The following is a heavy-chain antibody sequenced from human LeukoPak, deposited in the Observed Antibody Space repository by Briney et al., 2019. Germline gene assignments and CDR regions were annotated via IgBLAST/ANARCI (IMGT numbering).Heavy chain of an antibody. Sequence: ASVKVSCKASGYTFTSYYMHWVRQAPGQGLEWMGIINPSGGSTSHAQKFQGRVTMTRDMSTSTVYMELSSLRSEDTAVYYCARVRRDSGYDSLDFDYWGQGTLVTVSS. D-gene: IGHD5-12*01. J-gene: IGHJ4*02. CDR2: INPSGGST. CDR1: GYTFTSYY. CDR3: ARVRRDSGYDSLDFDY. V-gene: IGHV1-46*01.